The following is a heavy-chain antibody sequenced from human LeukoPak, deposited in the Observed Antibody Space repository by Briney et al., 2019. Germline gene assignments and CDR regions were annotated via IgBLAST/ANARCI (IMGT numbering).Heavy chain of an antibody. CDR1: GYTLTELS. Sequence: ASVKVSCKVSGYTLTELSMHWVRQAPGKGLEWMGGFDPEDGETIYAQKFQGRVTMTEGTSTDTAYMELSSLRSEDTAVYYCATTPVGWPWFDPWGQGTLVTVSS. D-gene: IGHD1-26*01. V-gene: IGHV1-24*01. CDR2: FDPEDGET. J-gene: IGHJ5*02. CDR3: ATTPVGWPWFDP.